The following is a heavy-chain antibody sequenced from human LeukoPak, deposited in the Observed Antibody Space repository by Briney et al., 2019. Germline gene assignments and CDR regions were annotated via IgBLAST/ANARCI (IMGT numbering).Heavy chain of an antibody. Sequence: AASVTVSCKVSGYTLTELSMHWVRQAPGKGLEWMGGFDPEDGETIYAQKFQGRVTITADKSTSTAYMELSRLRSDDTAVYYCARDCGMVRGAPGAYWGQGTLVTVSS. V-gene: IGHV1-24*01. CDR2: FDPEDGET. J-gene: IGHJ4*02. CDR3: ARDCGMVRGAPGAY. D-gene: IGHD3-10*01. CDR1: GYTLTELS.